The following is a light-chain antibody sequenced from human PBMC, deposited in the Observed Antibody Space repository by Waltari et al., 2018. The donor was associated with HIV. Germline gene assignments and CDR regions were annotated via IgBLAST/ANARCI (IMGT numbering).Light chain of an antibody. V-gene: IGKV2-28*01. CDR1: QSLLHSNGYNY. CDR3: MQALQTPRT. CDR2: LGS. Sequence: TQSPLSLPVTPGEPASISCRSSQSLLHSNGYNYLDWYLQKPGQSPQLLIYLGSNRASGVPDRFSGSGSGTDFTLKISRVEAEDVGVYYCMQALQTPRTFGQGTKVEIK. J-gene: IGKJ1*01.